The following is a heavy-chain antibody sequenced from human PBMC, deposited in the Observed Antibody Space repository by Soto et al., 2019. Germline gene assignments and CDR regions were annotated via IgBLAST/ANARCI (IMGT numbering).Heavy chain of an antibody. Sequence: GGSLRLSCAASGFTFSSYGMHWVRQAPGKGLEWVAVISYDGSNKYYADSVKGRFTISRDNSKNTLYLQMNSLRAEDTAVYYCAKDSGFGFDYWGQGTLVTVSS. CDR2: ISYDGSNK. J-gene: IGHJ4*02. CDR3: AKDSGFGFDY. V-gene: IGHV3-30*18. CDR1: GFTFSSYG. D-gene: IGHD3-22*01.